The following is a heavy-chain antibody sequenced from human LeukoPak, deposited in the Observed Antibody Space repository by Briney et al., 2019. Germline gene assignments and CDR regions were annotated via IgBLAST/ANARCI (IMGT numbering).Heavy chain of an antibody. D-gene: IGHD3-10*01. CDR2: TSSSDSGT. J-gene: IGHJ4*02. V-gene: IGHV3-23*01. CDR3: AKGKKGLLFVRGVDFDY. CDR1: GFSLSSYA. Sequence: GGSLRLSCAASGFSLSSYAMSWVRQAPGKGLEWVSATSSSDSGTYYADSVKGRFTISRDNSKNTLSLQMNSLRAEDTAVYYCAKGKKGLLFVRGVDFDYWGQGTLVTVSS.